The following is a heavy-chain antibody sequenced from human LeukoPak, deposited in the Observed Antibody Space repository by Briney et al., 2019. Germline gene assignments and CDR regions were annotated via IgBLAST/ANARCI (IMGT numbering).Heavy chain of an antibody. Sequence: GSLRLSCAASGFTFSNYWMSWVRQPPGKGLEWIGEIYHSGSTNYNPSLKTRVTISVDKSKNQFSLKLSSVTAADTAVYYCARASHDYGDYSHFDYWGQGTLVTVSS. CDR2: IYHSGST. J-gene: IGHJ4*02. CDR3: ARASHDYGDYSHFDY. CDR1: GFTFSNYW. D-gene: IGHD4-17*01. V-gene: IGHV4-4*02.